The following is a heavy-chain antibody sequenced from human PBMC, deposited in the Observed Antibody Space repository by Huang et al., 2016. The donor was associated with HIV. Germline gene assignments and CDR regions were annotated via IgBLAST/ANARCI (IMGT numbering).Heavy chain of an antibody. D-gene: IGHD3-3*01. J-gene: IGHJ6*02. Sequence: QMQLQQRGAGLLKPSETLSLTCGVSGGSFTGNYLTWIRQAPGKGLEGIGEVNESGATNYNPPLNGRVTISLDKSNRELSLNLRSVTAADTAVYYCARQWTILEWLLGLDVWGQGTTVSVSS. V-gene: IGHV4-34*02. CDR1: GGSFTGNY. CDR2: VNESGAT. CDR3: ARQWTILEWLLGLDV.